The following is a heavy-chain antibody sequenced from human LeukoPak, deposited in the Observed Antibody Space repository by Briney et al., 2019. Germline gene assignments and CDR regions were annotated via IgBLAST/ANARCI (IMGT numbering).Heavy chain of an antibody. J-gene: IGHJ6*03. CDR1: GGSISSYY. V-gene: IGHV4-59*12. D-gene: IGHD1-14*01. CDR3: ARVISMNPYRNYYMDV. Sequence: KSSETLSLTCTVSGGSISSYYWSWIRQPPGKGLEWIGYIYYSGSTNYNPSLKSRVTISVDTSKNQFSLKLSSVTAADTAVYYCARVISMNPYRNYYMDVWGRGTTVTVSS. CDR2: IYYSGST.